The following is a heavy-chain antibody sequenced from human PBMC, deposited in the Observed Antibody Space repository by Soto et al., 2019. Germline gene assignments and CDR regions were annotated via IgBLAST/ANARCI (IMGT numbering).Heavy chain of an antibody. V-gene: IGHV3-23*01. CDR1: GFIFRDYA. D-gene: IGHD6-19*01. CDR2: ISGSGDSA. CDR3: GKERRGSGWSVCDF. J-gene: IGHJ4*02. Sequence: VQLLESGGGLVQPGGSLRLSCAASGFIFRDYAMNWVRQALGKGLEWVSDISGSGDSARYADSVKGRFTISRDNSRDTLYLHMNSLRVDDTAVYYCGKERRGSGWSVCDFWGQGDLVTVSS.